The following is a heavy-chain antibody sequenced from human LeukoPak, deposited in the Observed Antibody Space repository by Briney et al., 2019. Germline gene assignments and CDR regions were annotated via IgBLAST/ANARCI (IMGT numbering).Heavy chain of an antibody. V-gene: IGHV3-23*01. CDR2: ISGSGRST. Sequence: PGGSLRLSCAASGSTFSSYAMSWVRQAPGKGLEWVSVISGSGRSTYYADSVKGRFTISRDKSKNSLYLQMNSLRVEDTAIYYCAKSIVNSGTYIPFDYWGQGTLVTVSS. CDR3: AKSIVNSGTYIPFDY. J-gene: IGHJ4*02. D-gene: IGHD1-26*01. CDR1: GSTFSSYA.